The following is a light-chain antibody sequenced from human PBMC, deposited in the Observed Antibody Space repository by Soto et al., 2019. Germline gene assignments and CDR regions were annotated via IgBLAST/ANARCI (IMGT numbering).Light chain of an antibody. CDR1: QSVSSSY. V-gene: IGKV3-15*01. Sequence: EIVMTQSPATLSVSPGERATLSCRASQSVSSSYLAWYQQKPGQPPRLLIYGASTRATVIPARLSGSGFGTEFNLTTSSLQSEDFAVYYCQQYKNWPLFGQGTRMEI. CDR2: GAS. J-gene: IGKJ5*01. CDR3: QQYKNWPL.